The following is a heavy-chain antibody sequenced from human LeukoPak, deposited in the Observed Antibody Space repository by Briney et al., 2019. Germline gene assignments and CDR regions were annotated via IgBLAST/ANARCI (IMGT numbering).Heavy chain of an antibody. D-gene: IGHD2-15*01. CDR2: ISAYNGNT. CDR3: ARDVRRSGYCSGGSCYSRLGY. Sequence: ASVKVSCNASGYTFTSYGTSWVRQAPGQGLEWMGWISAYNGNTNYAQKLQGRVTMTTDTSTSTAYMELRSLRSDDTAVYYCARDVRRSGYCSGGSCYSRLGYWGQGTLVTVSS. CDR1: GYTFTSYG. V-gene: IGHV1-18*01. J-gene: IGHJ4*02.